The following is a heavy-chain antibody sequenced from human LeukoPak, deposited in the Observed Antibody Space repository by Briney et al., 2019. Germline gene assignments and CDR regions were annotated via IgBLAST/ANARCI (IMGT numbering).Heavy chain of an antibody. D-gene: IGHD2-2*01. CDR3: ARAQGDCSSTSCPDTYFDY. CDR1: GGTFSSYA. J-gene: IGHJ4*02. V-gene: IGHV1-69*05. Sequence: SVKVSCKASGGTFSSYAISWVRQAPGQGLEWMGGIIPIFGTANYAQKFQGRVTITTDESTSTAYMELSSLRSEDTAVYYCARAQGDCSSTSCPDTYFDYWGQGTLVTVSS. CDR2: IIPIFGTA.